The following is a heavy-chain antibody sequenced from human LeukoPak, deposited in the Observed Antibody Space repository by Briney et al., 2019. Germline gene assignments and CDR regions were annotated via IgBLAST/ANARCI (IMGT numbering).Heavy chain of an antibody. CDR2: IIPILGIA. V-gene: IGHV1-69*04. D-gene: IGHD3-22*01. J-gene: IGHJ5*02. CDR1: GGTFSSYA. Sequence: ASVKVSCKASGGTFSSYAISWVRQAPGQGIEWMGRIIPILGIANYAQKFQGRVTITADKSTSTAYMELSSLRSEDTAVYYCARGRGYYDSSGKNWFDPWGQGTLVTVSS. CDR3: ARGRGYYDSSGKNWFDP.